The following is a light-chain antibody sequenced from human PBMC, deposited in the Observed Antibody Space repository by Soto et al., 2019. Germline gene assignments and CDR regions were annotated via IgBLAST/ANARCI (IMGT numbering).Light chain of an antibody. V-gene: IGLV2-8*01. CDR3: SSYAGSNPPYV. CDR2: EVN. J-gene: IGLJ1*01. CDR1: SSDVGGYNY. Sequence: QSVLTQPPSASGSPGQSVSISCTGTSSDVGGYNYVSWYQHHPGNAPKLMIYEVNKRTSGVPDRFSGSKSGNTASLTVSGLQAEDEADYYCSSYAGSNPPYVFGTGTKVTVL.